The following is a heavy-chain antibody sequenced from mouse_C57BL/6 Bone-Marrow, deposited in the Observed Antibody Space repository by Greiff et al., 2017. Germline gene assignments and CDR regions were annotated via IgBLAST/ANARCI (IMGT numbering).Heavy chain of an antibody. CDR2: INPSSGYT. J-gene: IGHJ3*01. CDR3: ARAPGYYPAWFAY. Sequence: QVQLQQSGAELARPGASVKMSCKASGYTFTSYTMHWVKQRPGQGLEWIGYINPSSGYTKYNQKFKDKATLTADKSSSTAYMQLSSLTSEDSAVYYCARAPGYYPAWFAYWGQGTLVTVSA. CDR1: GYTFTSYT. D-gene: IGHD2-3*01. V-gene: IGHV1-4*01.